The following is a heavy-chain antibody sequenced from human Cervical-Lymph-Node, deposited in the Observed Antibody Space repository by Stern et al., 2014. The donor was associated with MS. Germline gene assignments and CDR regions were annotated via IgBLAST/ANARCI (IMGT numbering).Heavy chain of an antibody. V-gene: IGHV4-31*03. D-gene: IGHD1-26*01. CDR2: IYNSGAT. J-gene: IGHJ5*02. CDR3: ASRWSGTYYGQNWFDP. CDR1: GDSITSGGHY. Sequence: QVQLQESGPGLVKPSQTLSLTCTVSGDSITSGGHYWSWIRQHPGQGLEWIGYIYNSGATFYNPSLKGRVTISLDTSKNQFSLQLSSVTAADTAIYYCASRWSGTYYGQNWFDPWGQGILVTVST.